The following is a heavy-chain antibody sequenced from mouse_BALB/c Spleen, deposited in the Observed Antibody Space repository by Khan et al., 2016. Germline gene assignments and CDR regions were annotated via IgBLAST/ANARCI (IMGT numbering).Heavy chain of an antibody. CDR1: GYTFSSYW. Sequence: QVQLQQSGAELMKPGASVKISCKATGYTFSSYWIEWVKQRPGHGLEWIGEILPGSGSTNYNEKFKGKATFTADTSSNTAYMQLSSLTSEDSAVYYCARRGGGNYAWFAYWGQGTLVTLSA. D-gene: IGHD2-1*01. J-gene: IGHJ3*01. CDR2: ILPGSGST. V-gene: IGHV1-9*01. CDR3: ARRGGGNYAWFAY.